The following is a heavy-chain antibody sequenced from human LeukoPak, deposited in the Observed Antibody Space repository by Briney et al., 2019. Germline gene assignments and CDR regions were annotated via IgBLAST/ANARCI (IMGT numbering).Heavy chain of an antibody. CDR1: GFPFNNYW. Sequence: GGSLRLSCAASGFPFNNYWMHWVRQVPGKGLVWVSRMNSEGTTTTYADSVKGRFTISRDNAKNSLYLQMNSLRAEDTAVYYCARVRSIVVVPAASDVWGQGTTVTVSS. J-gene: IGHJ6*02. V-gene: IGHV3-74*01. D-gene: IGHD2-2*01. CDR3: ARVRSIVVVPAASDV. CDR2: MNSEGTTT.